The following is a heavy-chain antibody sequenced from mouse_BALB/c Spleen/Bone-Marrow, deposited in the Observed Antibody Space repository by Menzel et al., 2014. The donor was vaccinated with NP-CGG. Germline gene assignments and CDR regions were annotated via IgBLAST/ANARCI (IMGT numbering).Heavy chain of an antibody. CDR3: TRHAYGNSYWYFDV. CDR2: IYPGDGDT. D-gene: IGHD2-1*01. J-gene: IGHJ1*01. CDR1: GYAFSSSW. Sequence: VQLQESGPELVKPGASVKISCKASGYAFSSSWMNWVKQRPGQGLEWIGRIYPGDGDTNYNGKFKGKATLTADKSSSTAYMQLSSLTSMDSAVYFCTRHAYGNSYWYFDVWGAATTVTVTS. V-gene: IGHV1-82*01.